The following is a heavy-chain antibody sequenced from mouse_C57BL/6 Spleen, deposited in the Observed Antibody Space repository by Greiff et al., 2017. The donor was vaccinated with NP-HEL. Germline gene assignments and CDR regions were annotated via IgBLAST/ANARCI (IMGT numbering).Heavy chain of an antibody. CDR2: IYPRDGST. J-gene: IGHJ3*01. CDR1: GYTFTDHT. V-gene: IGHV1-78*01. CDR3: ARRFYYDYWCAY. Sequence: QVQLQQSDAELVKPGASVKISCKVSGYTFTDHTIHWMKQRPEPGLEWIGYIYPRDGSTKYNEPFKGKAPLTADKSSITAYMQLNSLTSEDSAVYFGARRFYYDYWCAYWGQGTLVTVSA. D-gene: IGHD2-4*01.